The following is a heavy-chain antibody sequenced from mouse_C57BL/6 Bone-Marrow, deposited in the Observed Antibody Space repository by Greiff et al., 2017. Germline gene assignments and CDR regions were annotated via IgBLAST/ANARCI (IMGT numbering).Heavy chain of an antibody. J-gene: IGHJ2*01. CDR1: GYSFTSYY. V-gene: IGHV1-66*01. CDR2: IYPGSGNT. CDR3: ASANWNY. D-gene: IGHD4-1*01. Sequence: VQVVESGPELVKPGASVKISCKASGYSFTSYYIHWVKQRPGQGLEWIGWIYPGSGNTKYNEKFKGKATLTADTSSSTAYMQLSSLTSEDSAVYYCASANWNYWGQGTTLTVSS.